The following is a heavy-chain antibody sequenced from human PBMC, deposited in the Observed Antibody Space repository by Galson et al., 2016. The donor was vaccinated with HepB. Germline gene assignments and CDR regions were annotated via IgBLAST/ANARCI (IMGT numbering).Heavy chain of an antibody. CDR1: GFTFNKYG. Sequence: SLRLSCAASGFTFNKYGMHWVRQAPGKGLEWVAADSVHGGRKRYADSVKGRFTISRDNPNNMRFLQMSCLRADDTAVYYCAKRNEYFPPAGCSVDYRGQGTLVSVSS. D-gene: IGHD3-10*02. J-gene: IGHJ4*02. CDR3: AKRNEYFPPAGCSVDY. V-gene: IGHV3-30*18. CDR2: DSVHGGRK.